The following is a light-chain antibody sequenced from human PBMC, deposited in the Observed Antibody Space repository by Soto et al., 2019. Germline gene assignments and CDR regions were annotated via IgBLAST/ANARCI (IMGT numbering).Light chain of an antibody. CDR2: DSS. CDR3: QQRNDWPLT. CDR1: QSVGSS. V-gene: IGKV3-11*01. J-gene: IGKJ4*01. Sequence: EIVLTQSPSTLSSSPWERAIPSCRASQSVGSSLAWYQQKPGQAPRLLINDSSNRATGIPARFSGSGSGTDFTLTISSLEPEDFAVYYCQQRNDWPLTFGGGTEVDI.